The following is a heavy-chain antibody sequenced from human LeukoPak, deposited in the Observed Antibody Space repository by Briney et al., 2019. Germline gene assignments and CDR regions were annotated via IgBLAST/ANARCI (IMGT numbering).Heavy chain of an antibody. J-gene: IGHJ4*02. Sequence: GGSLGLSCTASGFIFGDYAMSWVRQAPGKGLEWVGFIRSKAYGGTTEYAASVKDKFTISRDDSKSITYLQMNSLKTEDTAVYYCTRAGRSYGSGSYYPVLSHFDYWGQGTLVTVSS. D-gene: IGHD3-10*01. CDR2: IRSKAYGGTT. CDR3: TRAGRSYGSGSYYPVLSHFDY. V-gene: IGHV3-49*04. CDR1: GFIFGDYA.